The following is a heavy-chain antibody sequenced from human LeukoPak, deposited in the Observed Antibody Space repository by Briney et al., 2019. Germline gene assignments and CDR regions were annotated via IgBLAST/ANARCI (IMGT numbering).Heavy chain of an antibody. CDR3: ARDWVYKIDY. Sequence: GGSLRLSCAASGFTFSSHSMHWVRQAPGKGLVWVSRISHDGFISYADSVKGRFTISRDNAKNTLILQMNSLRAEDTAVYYCARDWVYKIDYWSRGTLVTVSS. V-gene: IGHV3-74*01. CDR1: GFTFSSHS. J-gene: IGHJ4*02. CDR2: ISHDGFI. D-gene: IGHD5-24*01.